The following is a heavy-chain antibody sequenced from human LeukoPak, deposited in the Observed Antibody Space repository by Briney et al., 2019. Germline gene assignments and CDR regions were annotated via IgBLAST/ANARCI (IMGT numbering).Heavy chain of an antibody. CDR3: ASPISITFGGVIILGY. Sequence: ASAKVSCKASGYTFTGYYMHWVRQAPGQGLEWMGWINPNSGGTNYAQKFQGRVTMTRDTSISTAYMELSRLRSDDTAVYYCASPISITFGGVIILGYWGQGTLVTVSS. D-gene: IGHD3-16*02. CDR1: GYTFTGYY. V-gene: IGHV1-2*02. J-gene: IGHJ4*02. CDR2: INPNSGGT.